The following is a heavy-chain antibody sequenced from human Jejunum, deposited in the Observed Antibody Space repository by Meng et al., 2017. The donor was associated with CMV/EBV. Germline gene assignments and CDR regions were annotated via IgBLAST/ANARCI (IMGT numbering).Heavy chain of an antibody. D-gene: IGHD2-2*02. CDR1: GFTVSSNY. Sequence: EVQLVESGGGLIQPGEYLRLSCEVSGFTVSSNYMSWVRQAPGKGMEWVSAIYSGGSTYYADFVKGRFTISRDNSKNSVYLQMNSLRVEDTAVYYCARSIRPLTPWFDSWGQGTLVTVAS. V-gene: IGHV3-53*01. CDR3: ARSIRPLTPWFDS. J-gene: IGHJ5*01. CDR2: IYSGGST.